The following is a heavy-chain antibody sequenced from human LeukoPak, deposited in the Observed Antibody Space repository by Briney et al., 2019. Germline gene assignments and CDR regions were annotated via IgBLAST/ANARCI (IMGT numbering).Heavy chain of an antibody. J-gene: IGHJ4*02. Sequence: PGGSLRLSCAASGFTCSSYWMSWVRQAPGKGLEWVANIKQDGSEKYYVDSVKGRFTISRDNAKSSVYLQMNSLRAEDTAVYYCARIRRGWSQNWDYWGQGTLVTVSS. V-gene: IGHV3-7*01. D-gene: IGHD6-19*01. CDR3: ARIRRGWSQNWDY. CDR2: IKQDGSEK. CDR1: GFTCSSYW.